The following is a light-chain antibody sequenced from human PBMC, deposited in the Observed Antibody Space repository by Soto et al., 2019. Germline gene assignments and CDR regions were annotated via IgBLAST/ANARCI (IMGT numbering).Light chain of an antibody. Sequence: EAVMTQSPATLSVSPGERATLSCRAGQSVSSKLAWYQQKPGHAPRLPXYGPSTRATGIPARFSGSGSGTEFTLTISSLQSEDFAVYYCQQYNNWHPITFGQGTRLEIK. J-gene: IGKJ5*01. V-gene: IGKV3D-15*01. CDR1: QSVSSK. CDR2: GPS. CDR3: QQYNNWHPIT.